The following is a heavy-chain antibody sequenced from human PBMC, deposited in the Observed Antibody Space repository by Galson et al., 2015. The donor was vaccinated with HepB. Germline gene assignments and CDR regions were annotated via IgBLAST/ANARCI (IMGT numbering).Heavy chain of an antibody. CDR2: IYYSGST. D-gene: IGHD6-19*01. CDR1: GGSISSYY. V-gene: IGHV4-59*01. CDR3: ARVKYSSGWHYYGMDV. Sequence: ETLSLTCTVSGGSISSYYWSWIRQPPGKGLEWIGYIYYSGSTNYNPSLKSRVTISVDTSKNQFSLKLSSVTAADTAVYYCARVKYSSGWHYYGMDVWGQGTTVTVSS. J-gene: IGHJ6*02.